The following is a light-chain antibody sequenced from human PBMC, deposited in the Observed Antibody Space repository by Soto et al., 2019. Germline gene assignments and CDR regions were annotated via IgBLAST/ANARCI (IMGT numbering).Light chain of an antibody. CDR3: QQYGISPT. CDR1: QSVSNSY. Sequence: EIGLTQSPGTLSLSPGERATLSCRSSQSVSNSYLAWYQQKPGQAPRLLIYDVSSRATGIPDRFSGSGSGTDFTLTISRLESEDFAVYYCQQYGISPTFGQGTKVEI. V-gene: IGKV3-20*01. J-gene: IGKJ1*01. CDR2: DVS.